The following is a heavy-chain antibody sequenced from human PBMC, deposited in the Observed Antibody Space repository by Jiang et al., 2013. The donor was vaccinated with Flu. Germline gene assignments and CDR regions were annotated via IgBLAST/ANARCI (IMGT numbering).Heavy chain of an antibody. CDR2: ISGSGGST. Sequence: QLLESGGGLVQPGGSLRLSRAASGFTFSNYAMTWVRQAPGKGLEWVSVISGSGGSTYFADSVKGRFTISRDNSKNTLYLQMNSLRADDAAVYYCAKNEGFSYASYYYDSWGQGTLVTVSS. V-gene: IGHV3-23*01. J-gene: IGHJ4*02. CDR3: AKNEGFSYASYYYDS. CDR1: GFTFSNYA. D-gene: IGHD3-16*01.